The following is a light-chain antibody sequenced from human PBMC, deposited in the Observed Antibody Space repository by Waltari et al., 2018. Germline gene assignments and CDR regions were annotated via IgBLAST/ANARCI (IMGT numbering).Light chain of an antibody. CDR3: QKSYGTPLT. V-gene: IGKV1-39*01. Sequence: DIQMTQSPSSLSASVGDRVTITCRASQSISNYLNWYQQKPGKAPKLLIYDVSSLQSGVPSRFSGSGSGTDFTLTITSLQPEDFATYYCQKSYGTPLTFGGGTKVEIK. J-gene: IGKJ4*01. CDR1: QSISNY. CDR2: DVS.